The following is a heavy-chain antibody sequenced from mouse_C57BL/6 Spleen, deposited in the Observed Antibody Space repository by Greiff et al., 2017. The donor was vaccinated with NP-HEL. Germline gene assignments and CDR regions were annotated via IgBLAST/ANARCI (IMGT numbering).Heavy chain of an antibody. CDR2: ISDGGSYT. D-gene: IGHD2-4*01. CDR3: ARDGDYVYAMDY. CDR1: GFTFSSYA. Sequence: EVHLVESGGGLVKPGGSLKLSCAASGFTFSSYAMSWVRQTPEKRLEWVATISDGGSYTYYPDNVKGRFTISRDNAKNNLYLQMSHLKSEDTAMYYCARDGDYVYAMDYWGQGTSVTVSS. J-gene: IGHJ4*01. V-gene: IGHV5-4*01.